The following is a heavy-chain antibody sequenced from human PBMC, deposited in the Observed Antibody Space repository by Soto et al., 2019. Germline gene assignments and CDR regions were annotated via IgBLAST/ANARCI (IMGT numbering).Heavy chain of an antibody. CDR3: ARGWLRINDAFDI. J-gene: IGHJ3*02. D-gene: IGHD5-12*01. CDR1: GGSFSGYY. CDR2: INHSGST. Sequence: SETLSLTCAVYGGSFSGYYWSWIRQPPGKGLEWIGEINHSGSTNYNPSLKSRVTISVDTSKNQFSLKLSSVTAADTAVYYCARGWLRINDAFDIWGQGTMVTVSS. V-gene: IGHV4-34*01.